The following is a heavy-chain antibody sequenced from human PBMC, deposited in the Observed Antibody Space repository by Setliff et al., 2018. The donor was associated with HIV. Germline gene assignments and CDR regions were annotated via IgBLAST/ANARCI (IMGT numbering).Heavy chain of an antibody. J-gene: IGHJ4*02. Sequence: SETLSLTCDVSGFSISSRYYWGWIRQSPGKGLEWIGNIYHTGSSYYNPSLNDRATISLDTSKNQFSPKLSSVTAADTAVYYCARDVLDLVISVYGFWGQGIPVTVSS. CDR1: GFSISSRYY. CDR2: IYHTGSS. V-gene: IGHV4-38-2*02. CDR3: ARDVLDLVISVYGF. D-gene: IGHD3-22*01.